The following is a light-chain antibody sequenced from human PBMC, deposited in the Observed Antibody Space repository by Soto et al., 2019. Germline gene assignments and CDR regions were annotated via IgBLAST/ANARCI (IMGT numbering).Light chain of an antibody. V-gene: IGKV1-39*01. CDR2: AAS. CDR3: QQSSRTPYT. J-gene: IGKJ2*01. Sequence: DIQMTQSPASLSASVGDRVTISCRASHSINTYLNWYQQTSGKAPRLLIYAASTLQSGVPSRFSGSGSGTDFTLTISSLQPEDFATYSCQQSSRTPYTFGQGTKVEMK. CDR1: HSINTY.